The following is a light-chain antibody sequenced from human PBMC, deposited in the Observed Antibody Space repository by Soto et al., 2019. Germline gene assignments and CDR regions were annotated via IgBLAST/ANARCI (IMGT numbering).Light chain of an antibody. CDR2: EVS. Sequence: QSVLTQPPSVSGAPGQTVTMSCTGSSSNFGAGYDVHWYQQPPGAAPKLMIYEVSNRPSGVPDRFSGSKSGNTASLTISGLLAEDEGDYYCSLYTTTSSWVFGGGTQLTVL. CDR1: SSNFGAGYD. CDR3: SLYTTTSSWV. V-gene: IGLV1-40*01. J-gene: IGLJ7*01.